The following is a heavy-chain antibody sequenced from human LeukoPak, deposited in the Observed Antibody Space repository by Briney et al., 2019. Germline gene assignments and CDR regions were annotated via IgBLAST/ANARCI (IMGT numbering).Heavy chain of an antibody. Sequence: PSETLSLTCTVSGGSISSYHWSWIRQPPGKGLECIGYIYYSGSTHYNPSLKSRVTISVDTSKNQFSLKLSSVTTADTAVYYCALYYYDSSGYYYMDYWGQGTLVTVSS. V-gene: IGHV4-59*01. CDR3: ALYYYDSSGYYYMDY. CDR1: GGSISSYH. D-gene: IGHD3-22*01. J-gene: IGHJ4*02. CDR2: IYYSGST.